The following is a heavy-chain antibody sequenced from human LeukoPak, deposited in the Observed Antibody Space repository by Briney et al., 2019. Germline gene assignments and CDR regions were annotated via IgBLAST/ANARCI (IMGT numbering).Heavy chain of an antibody. D-gene: IGHD3-10*01. V-gene: IGHV6-1*01. J-gene: IGHJ4*02. Sequence: SQTLSLTCAISGDSVSSNSADWNWIRQSPSRGLEWLGRTYYRSKWHSYYAPSVKSRITINPDTSKNQFSLQLKSVTPEDTAVYYCARMVGLVSDFWGQGTLVTVSS. CDR1: GDSVSSNSAD. CDR2: TYYRSKWHS. CDR3: ARMVGLVSDF.